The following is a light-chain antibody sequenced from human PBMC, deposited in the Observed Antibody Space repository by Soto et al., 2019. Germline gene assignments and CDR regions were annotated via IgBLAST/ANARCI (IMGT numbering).Light chain of an antibody. CDR3: HQYDNWLLT. V-gene: IGKV3-15*01. J-gene: IGKJ3*01. CDR2: GAS. Sequence: EIVMTQSPATLSVSPGERATLSCRASQSVRDNLAWYQQKPGQAPGLLIYGASIRATGIPARFSGSGSATEFTLTISSLQSEDFATYYCHQYDNWLLTFGAGTKVDIK. CDR1: QSVRDN.